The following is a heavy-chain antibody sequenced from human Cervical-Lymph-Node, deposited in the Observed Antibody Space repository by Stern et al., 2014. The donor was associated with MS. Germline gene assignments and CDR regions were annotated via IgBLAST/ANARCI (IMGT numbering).Heavy chain of an antibody. J-gene: IGHJ4*02. D-gene: IGHD3-16*01. CDR3: ARDIWGDAGGRRDY. Sequence: VQLLESGAEVKKTGASVRVSCKASGYTFTGYSVNWVRQAPGQGLEWMGGINPHRGGTNYPQKFQGRVTMTRDTSISTVYMELSRLRSDDTAVYYCARDIWGDAGGRRDYWGQGTLVTVSS. CDR2: INPHRGGT. CDR1: GYTFTGYS. V-gene: IGHV1-2*02.